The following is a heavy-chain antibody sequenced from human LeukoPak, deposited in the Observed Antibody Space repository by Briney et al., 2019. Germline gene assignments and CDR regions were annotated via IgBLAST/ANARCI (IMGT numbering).Heavy chain of an antibody. J-gene: IGHJ4*02. CDR1: GGSISSCY. Sequence: SETLSLTCTVSGGSISSCYWSWIRQPPGKGLEWIGYIYYSGSTNYNPSLQSRVSISVDTSKNQFSLKLSSVTAADTAVYYCARDKSGWTWRYFDYWGQGTLVTVSS. CDR2: IYYSGST. D-gene: IGHD6-19*01. V-gene: IGHV4-59*01. CDR3: ARDKSGWTWRYFDY.